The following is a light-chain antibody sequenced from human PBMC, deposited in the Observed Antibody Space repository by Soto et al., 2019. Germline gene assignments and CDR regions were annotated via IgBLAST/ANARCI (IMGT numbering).Light chain of an antibody. Sequence: EIVLTQSPGTLSLSPGERATLSCRASQSVISNYLAWYQQKPGLAPRLLIYGVSIRATGIPDRFSGSGSGTDFTLTISRLEPEDFATYYCQQSYSTLWTFGQGTKVDIK. CDR2: GVS. CDR3: QQSYSTLWT. CDR1: QSVISNY. V-gene: IGKV3-20*01. J-gene: IGKJ1*01.